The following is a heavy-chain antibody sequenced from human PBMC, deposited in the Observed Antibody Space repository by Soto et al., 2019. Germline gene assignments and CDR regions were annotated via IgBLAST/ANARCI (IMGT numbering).Heavy chain of an antibody. D-gene: IGHD2-21*02. CDR1: GFTFSVYA. Sequence: VGSLRLSCAATGFTFSVYAMTWVRQAPGKGLEWVSAVTANGGSTHSADSVKGRFTISRDNSKNTLFLQMKSLRAEDTAVYYCASLGVGDWANYYYYYGMDVWGQGTTVTVSS. J-gene: IGHJ6*02. V-gene: IGHV3-23*01. CDR3: ASLGVGDWANYYYYYGMDV. CDR2: VTANGGST.